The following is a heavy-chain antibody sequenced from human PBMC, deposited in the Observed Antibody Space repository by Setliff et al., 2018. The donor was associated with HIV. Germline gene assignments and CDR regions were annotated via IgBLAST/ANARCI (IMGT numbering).Heavy chain of an antibody. J-gene: IGHJ4*02. Sequence: SETLSLTCAVYNGSFSGYYWTWIRQPPGKGLEWIGEINHSGSTNYSPSLKSRVTISVDASRNQFSLGLSSVTAADTAVYYCAAWGPRYSYAPYFFGSWGQGTLVTVSS. CDR1: NGSFSGYY. D-gene: IGHD5-18*01. CDR3: AAWGPRYSYAPYFFGS. V-gene: IGHV4-34*01. CDR2: INHSGST.